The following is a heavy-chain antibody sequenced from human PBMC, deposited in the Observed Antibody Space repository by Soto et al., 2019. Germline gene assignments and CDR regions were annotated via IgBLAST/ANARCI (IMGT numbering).Heavy chain of an antibody. CDR1: GDIFSGYS. V-gene: IGHV1-69*05. D-gene: IGHD5-12*01. Sequence: QVQLVQSGAEVKKPGSSVKVSCKTSGDIFSGYSISWVRQAPGQGLEWMGGTIPIFGTTNYAQRFHGRVTXTXEXXTSTVYMELYSLKSEDTAVYSCARYLGSGYHPGDYWGQGTLVTVSS. CDR3: ARYLGSGYHPGDY. J-gene: IGHJ4*02. CDR2: TIPIFGTT.